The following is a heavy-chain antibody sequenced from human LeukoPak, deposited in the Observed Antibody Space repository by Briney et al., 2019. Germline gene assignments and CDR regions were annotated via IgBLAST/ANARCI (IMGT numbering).Heavy chain of an antibody. CDR2: ISAYNGNT. Sequence: GASVKVSCKAFGYTFTSYGISWVRQAPGQGLEWMGWISAYNGNTNYAQKLQGRVTMTTDTSTSTAYMELRSLRSDDTAVYYCARDCAVWYQPHTLYYFDYWGQGTLVTVSS. J-gene: IGHJ4*02. CDR1: GYTFTSYG. V-gene: IGHV1-18*01. D-gene: IGHD2-2*01. CDR3: ARDCAVWYQPHTLYYFDY.